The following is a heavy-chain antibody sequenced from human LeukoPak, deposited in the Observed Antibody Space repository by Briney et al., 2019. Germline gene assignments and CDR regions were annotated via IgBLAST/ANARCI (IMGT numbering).Heavy chain of an antibody. V-gene: IGHV1-2*02. D-gene: IGHD3-22*01. CDR1: GYTFSDYY. J-gene: IGHJ4*02. CDR2: INPNSGGT. Sequence: ASVKVSCKTSGYTFSDYYMHWVRQAPGQGLEWMGWINPNSGGTNYGKKFHGRVTMTRDTSTSTAYMELSRLRSDDTAVYYCARSYDSSGYYAGGGFDYWGQGTLVTVSS. CDR3: ARSYDSSGYYAGGGFDY.